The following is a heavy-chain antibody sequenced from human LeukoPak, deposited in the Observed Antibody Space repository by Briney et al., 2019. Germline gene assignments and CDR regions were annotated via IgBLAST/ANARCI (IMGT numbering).Heavy chain of an antibody. CDR2: INSSGSTI. D-gene: IGHD6-19*01. Sequence: GGSLRLSCAASGFTFSSYEMNWVRQAPGKGLEWVSYINSSGSTIYYADSVKGRFTISRDNAKNSLYLQMNSLRAEDTAVYYCARDGGYSSGIQPWGQGTLVTVSS. V-gene: IGHV3-48*03. J-gene: IGHJ5*02. CDR3: ARDGGYSSGIQP. CDR1: GFTFSSYE.